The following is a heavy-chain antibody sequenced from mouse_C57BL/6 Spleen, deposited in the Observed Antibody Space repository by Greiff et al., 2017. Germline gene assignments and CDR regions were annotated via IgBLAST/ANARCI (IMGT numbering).Heavy chain of an antibody. V-gene: IGHV1-61*01. D-gene: IGHD2-3*01. CDR3: ARGGAGYYVGFAY. CDR1: GYTFTSYW. J-gene: IGHJ3*01. Sequence: QVQLKQPGAELVRPGSSVKLSCKASGYTFTSYWMDWVKQRPGQGLEWIGNIYPSDSETHYNQKFKDKATLTVDKSSSTAYMQLSSLTSEDSAVYYCARGGAGYYVGFAYWGQGTLVTVSA. CDR2: IYPSDSET.